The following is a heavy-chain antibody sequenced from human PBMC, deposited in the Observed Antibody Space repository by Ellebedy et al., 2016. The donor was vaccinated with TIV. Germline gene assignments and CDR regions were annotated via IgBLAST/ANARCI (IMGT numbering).Heavy chain of an antibody. V-gene: IGHV4-38-2*01. CDR1: GFPISGGYY. CDR3: ARMTSRGFSTPGY. CDR2: MYHSGST. J-gene: IGHJ4*02. D-gene: IGHD5-12*01. Sequence: SETLSLXCSVSGFPISGGYYWGWIRQTPGKGLEWIGSMYHSGSTYYNPSLRSRVTISVDTSQNQLSLKVTSVTAADTATYFCARMTSRGFSTPGYWGQGTLVTVSS.